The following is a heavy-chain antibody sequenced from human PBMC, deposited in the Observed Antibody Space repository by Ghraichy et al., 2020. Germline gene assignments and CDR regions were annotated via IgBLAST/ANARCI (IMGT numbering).Heavy chain of an antibody. CDR2: IYPGDSDT. CDR3: ARHRRGYSGYDLAEDAFDI. D-gene: IGHD5-12*01. V-gene: IGHV5-51*01. J-gene: IGHJ3*02. Sequence: GESLNISCKGSGYSFTSYWIGWVRQMPGKGLEWMGIIYPGDSDTRYSPSFQGQVTISADKSISTAYLQWSSLKASDTAMYYCARHRRGYSGYDLAEDAFDIWGQGTMVTVSS. CDR1: GYSFTSYW.